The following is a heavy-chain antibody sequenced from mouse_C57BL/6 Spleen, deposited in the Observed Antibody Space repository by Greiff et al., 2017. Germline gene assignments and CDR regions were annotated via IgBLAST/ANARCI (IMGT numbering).Heavy chain of an antibody. CDR1: GYTFTSYW. J-gene: IGHJ1*03. V-gene: IGHV1-61*01. CDR3: ARNYGSRGWYFDV. D-gene: IGHD1-1*01. CDR2: IYPSDSET. Sequence: QVQLQQSGAELVRPGSSVKLSCKASGYTFTSYWMDWVKQRPGQGLEWIGNIYPSDSETHYNQKFKDKATLTVDKSSNTAYMQLSSLTSEDSAVYYCARNYGSRGWYFDVWGTGTTVTVSS.